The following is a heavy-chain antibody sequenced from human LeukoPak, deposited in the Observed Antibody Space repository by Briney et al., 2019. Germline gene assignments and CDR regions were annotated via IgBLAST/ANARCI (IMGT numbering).Heavy chain of an antibody. CDR2: IIPIFGTA. D-gene: IGHD3-3*01. J-gene: IGHJ6*03. CDR1: GGTFSSYA. CDR3: ARGGDNYDFWSGYLLWYYMDV. Sequence: ASVKVSCKASGGTFSSYAISWVRQAPGQGLEWMGGIIPIFGTANYAQKFQGRVTITADKSTSTAYMELSSLRSEDTAVYYCARGGDNYDFWSGYLLWYYMDVWGKGTTVTVSS. V-gene: IGHV1-69*06.